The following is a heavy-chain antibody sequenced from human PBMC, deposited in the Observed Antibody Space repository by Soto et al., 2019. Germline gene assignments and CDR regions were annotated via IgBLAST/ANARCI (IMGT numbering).Heavy chain of an antibody. Sequence: SWFRKAPGKGLEWVGRIKRNIDDGTTEYAAPVKGRVTISRDDSENTLYLQMDNLKVEDTAVYYCCTGGYETTTNPIASVAFDIRRHGTTVPVSS. J-gene: IGHJ3*02. CDR3: CTGGYETTTNPIASVAFDI. D-gene: IGHD4-17*01. CDR2: IKRNIDDGTT. V-gene: IGHV3-15*01.